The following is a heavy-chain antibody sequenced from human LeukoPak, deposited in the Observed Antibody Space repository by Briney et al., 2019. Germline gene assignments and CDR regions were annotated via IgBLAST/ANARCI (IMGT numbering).Heavy chain of an antibody. Sequence: PSETLSLTCTVSGYSISSGYYWSWIRQPAGKGLEWIGRIYTSGSTNYNPSLKSRVTISVDTSKNQFSLKLSSVTAADTAVYYCARGVLVGVSDVWGKGTTVTVSS. CDR3: ARGVLVGVSDV. CDR2: IYTSGST. J-gene: IGHJ6*04. V-gene: IGHV4-61*02. CDR1: GYSISSGYY. D-gene: IGHD2-15*01.